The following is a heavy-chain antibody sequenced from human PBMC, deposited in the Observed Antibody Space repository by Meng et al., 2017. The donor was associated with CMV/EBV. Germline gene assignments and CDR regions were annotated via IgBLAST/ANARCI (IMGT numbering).Heavy chain of an antibody. V-gene: IGHV1-8*03. CDR3: ASVPPGRPVIMAY. J-gene: IGHJ4*02. D-gene: IGHD3-9*01. CDR1: GYTFTSYD. CDR2: MNPNSGNT. Sequence: ASVKVSCKASGYTFTSYDINWVRQATGQGLEWMGWMNPNSGNTGYAQKFQGRVTITRNTSISTAYMELSSLRSEDTAVYYCASVPPGRPVIMAYWGQGTLVTVSS.